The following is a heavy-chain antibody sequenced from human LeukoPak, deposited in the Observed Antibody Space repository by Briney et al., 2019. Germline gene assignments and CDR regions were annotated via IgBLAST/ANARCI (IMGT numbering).Heavy chain of an antibody. D-gene: IGHD3-22*01. CDR1: GGSISSSRYY. J-gene: IGHJ4*02. CDR3: ARLYSSGYQPHTTYFDY. Sequence: SETLSLICTVSGGSISSSRYYWGWIRQPPGKGLEWIGSIYYSGSPSYNPSLKSRVTISVDTSKNQFSLKLNSVTAADTAVYYCARLYSSGYQPHTTYFDYWGQGTLVTVSS. V-gene: IGHV4-39*01. CDR2: IYYSGSP.